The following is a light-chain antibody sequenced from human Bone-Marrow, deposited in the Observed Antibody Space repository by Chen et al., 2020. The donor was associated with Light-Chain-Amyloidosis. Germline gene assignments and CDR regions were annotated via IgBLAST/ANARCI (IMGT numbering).Light chain of an antibody. CDR2: GAS. V-gene: IGKV3-20*01. J-gene: IGKJ4*01. CDR1: QSVSSSY. Sequence: EIVLTQSSVTVAMSPGERATLSCRASQSVSSSYLAWYQQKPGQAPRLLIYGASSRATGIPDRFSGSGSGTDFTLTISRLEPEDFAVYYCQQYGSSPALTFGGGTKVEIK. CDR3: QQYGSSPALT.